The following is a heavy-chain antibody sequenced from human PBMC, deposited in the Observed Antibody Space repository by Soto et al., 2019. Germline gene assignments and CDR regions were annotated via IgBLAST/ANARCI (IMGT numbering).Heavy chain of an antibody. J-gene: IGHJ5*02. V-gene: IGHV3-66*01. Sequence: GGSLRLSCAASGFTVSSNYMSWVRQAPGKGLEWVSVIYSGGSTYYADSVKGRFTISRDNSKNTLYLQMNSLRAEDTAVYYCARAAYDFWSGYYTGFWFDPWGQGTLVTVSS. CDR3: ARAAYDFWSGYYTGFWFDP. D-gene: IGHD3-3*01. CDR1: GFTVSSNY. CDR2: IYSGGST.